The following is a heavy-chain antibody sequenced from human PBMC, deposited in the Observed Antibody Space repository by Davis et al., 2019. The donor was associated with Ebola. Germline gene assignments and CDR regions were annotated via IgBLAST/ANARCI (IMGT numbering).Heavy chain of an antibody. Sequence: ASVKVSCKASGYTFNNYYMQWVRQAPGQGLEWMGIINPSGVDSRYAQMLQGRVTMPRDASKSTVYMELRSFKYEDSAVYYCARGNGVAGTTYSDYWGQGTLITVSS. D-gene: IGHD6-19*01. V-gene: IGHV1-46*02. J-gene: IGHJ4*02. CDR1: GYTFNNYY. CDR3: ARGNGVAGTTYSDY. CDR2: INPSGVDS.